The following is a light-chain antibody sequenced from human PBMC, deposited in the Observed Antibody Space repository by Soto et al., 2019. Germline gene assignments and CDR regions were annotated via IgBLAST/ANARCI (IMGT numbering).Light chain of an antibody. Sequence: VVMTQSPLSLPVTLVQPSSICFRSIQSLETSDVDTYLNWFHQRPGQSPRRLIYKVSKRDSGVPDRFSGSGSGTDFTLKITRVEAEDVGVYYCMQTTHWPRTFGQGTKVDIK. CDR1: QSLETSDVDTY. CDR3: MQTTHWPRT. J-gene: IGKJ1*01. V-gene: IGKV2-30*01. CDR2: KVS.